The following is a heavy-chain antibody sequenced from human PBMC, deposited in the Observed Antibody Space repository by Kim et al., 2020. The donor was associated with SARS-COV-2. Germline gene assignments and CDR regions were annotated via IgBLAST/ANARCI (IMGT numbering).Heavy chain of an antibody. CDR3: TTADRSILDY. CDR2: GTT. V-gene: IGHV3-15*01. J-gene: IGHJ4*02. Sequence: GTTDFAAPVKGRFTISIDDSKNTLYLLMNSLKTEDTAVYYCTTADRSILDYWGQGTLVTVSS. D-gene: IGHD2-15*01.